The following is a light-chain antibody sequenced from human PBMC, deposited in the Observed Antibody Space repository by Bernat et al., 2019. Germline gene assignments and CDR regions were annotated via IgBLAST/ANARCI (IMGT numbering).Light chain of an antibody. CDR1: SSDVGSYNL. V-gene: IGLV2-23*02. CDR2: AVT. J-gene: IGLJ2*01. Sequence: QSALTQPASVSGSPGQSITISCTGTSSDVGSYNLVSWYQQHPGKAPKLLIYAVTKRPSGVSNRFSGSKSGNTVSLTISGLQPEDEADYFCCSYAGRSTFDVFGGGTELTVL. CDR3: CSYAGRSTFDV.